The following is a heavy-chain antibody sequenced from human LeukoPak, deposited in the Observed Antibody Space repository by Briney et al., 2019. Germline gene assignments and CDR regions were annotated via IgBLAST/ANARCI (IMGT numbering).Heavy chain of an antibody. J-gene: IGHJ4*02. CDR2: IYYIGST. V-gene: IGHV4-59*01. Sequence: SETLSLTCTVSGDSINKNYWSWIRQSPGKGLEWIGYIYYIGSTNYNPSLASRITISLDTSKSQFSLTLNSVTAADTAMYYCARGELGYDFDYWGQGTLVTVSS. CDR1: GDSINKNY. CDR3: ARGELGYDFDY. D-gene: IGHD5-12*01.